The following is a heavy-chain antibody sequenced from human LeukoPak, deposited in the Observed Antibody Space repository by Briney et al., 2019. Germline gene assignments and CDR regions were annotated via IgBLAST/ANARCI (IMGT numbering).Heavy chain of an antibody. CDR2: INHSGST. CDR3: ARGLWYQDY. CDR1: GGSFSGYY. D-gene: IGHD3-10*01. J-gene: IGHJ4*02. V-gene: IGHV4-34*01. Sequence: PSETLPLTCAVYGGSFSGYYWSWIRQPPGKGLEWIGEINHSGSTNYNPSLKSRVTISVDTSKNQFSLKLSSVTAADTAVYYCARGLWYQDYWGQGTLVTVSS.